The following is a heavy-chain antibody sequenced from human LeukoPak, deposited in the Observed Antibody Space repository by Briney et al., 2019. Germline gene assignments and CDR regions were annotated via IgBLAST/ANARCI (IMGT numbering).Heavy chain of an antibody. Sequence: PSKTLSLTCAVSGGSISSSNWWSWVRQPPGKGLEWIGRIYTSGSTNYNPSLKSRVTISVDTSKNQFSLKLSSVTAADTAVYYCARGSYGDYGYWGQGTLVTVSS. V-gene: IGHV4-4*02. D-gene: IGHD4-17*01. CDR1: GGSISSSNW. CDR2: IYTSGST. J-gene: IGHJ4*02. CDR3: ARGSYGDYGY.